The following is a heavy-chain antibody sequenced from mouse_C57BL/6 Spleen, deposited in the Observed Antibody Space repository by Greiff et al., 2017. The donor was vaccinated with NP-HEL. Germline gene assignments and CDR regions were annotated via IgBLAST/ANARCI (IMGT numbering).Heavy chain of an antibody. CDR3: TREEVYDGYFGFAY. D-gene: IGHD2-3*01. CDR2: ISSGGDYI. V-gene: IGHV5-9-1*02. Sequence: EVKVVESGEGLVKPGGSLKLSCAASGFTFGSYAMSWVRQTPEKRLEWVAYISSGGDYIYYADTVKGRFTISRDNARNTLYLQMSSLKSEDTAMYYCTREEVYDGYFGFAYWGQGTLVTVSA. CDR1: GFTFGSYA. J-gene: IGHJ3*01.